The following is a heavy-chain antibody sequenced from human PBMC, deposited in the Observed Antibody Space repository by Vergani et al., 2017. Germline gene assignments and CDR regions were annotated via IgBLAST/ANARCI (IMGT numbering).Heavy chain of an antibody. CDR2: INPNSGGT. D-gene: IGHD3-10*01. CDR3: ARVSYSRRLVVRGVFDY. CDR1: GYTFTGYY. V-gene: IGHV1-2*02. J-gene: IGHJ4*02. Sequence: QVQLVQSGAEVKKPGASVKVSCKASGYTFTGYYMHWVRQAPGQGLEWMGWINPNSGGTNYAQKFQGRVTMTRDTSISTAYMELSRLRSDDTAVYYCARVSYSRRLVVRGVFDYWGQGTLVTVSS.